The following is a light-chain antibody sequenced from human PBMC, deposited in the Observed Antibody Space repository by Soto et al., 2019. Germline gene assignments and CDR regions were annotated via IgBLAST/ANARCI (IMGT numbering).Light chain of an antibody. CDR2: LHIDGNY. CDR3: QSWGTGIDLV. J-gene: IGLJ3*02. CDR1: SGHSSYA. Sequence: QSVLTQSPSASASLGASVNLTCTVSSGHSSYAIEGHQQQPEKGPRCLMKLHIDGNYIKGDGIPDRFSGSSSGAERYLTISGLQSEDEADYYCQSWGTGIDLVFGGGTKLTVL. V-gene: IGLV4-69*01.